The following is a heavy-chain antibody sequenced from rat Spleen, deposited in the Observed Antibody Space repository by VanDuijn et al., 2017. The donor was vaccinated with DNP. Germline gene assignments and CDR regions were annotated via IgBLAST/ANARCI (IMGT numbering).Heavy chain of an antibody. J-gene: IGHJ2*01. V-gene: IGHV5-7*01. D-gene: IGHD4-3*01. CDR2: ISYDGSST. CDR1: GFTFSDYN. CDR3: VRWNSGHFDY. Sequence: EVQLVESGGGLVQPGRSLKLSCVASGFTFSDYNMAWVRQAPKKGLEWVASISYDGSSTYYRDSVKGRFTISRDNAKSTLYLQMDSLRSEDTATYYCVRWNSGHFDYWGQGVMVPVSS.